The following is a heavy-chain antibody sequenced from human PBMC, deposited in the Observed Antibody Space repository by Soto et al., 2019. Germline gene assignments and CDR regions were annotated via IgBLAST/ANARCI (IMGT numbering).Heavy chain of an antibody. CDR2: ISYDGSNK. Sequence: QVQLVESGGGVVQPGRSLRLSCAASGFTFSSYGMHWVRQAPGKGLEWVAVISYDGSNKYYADSVKGRFTISRDNSKNTLYLQMNSLRAEDTAVYYCAKDRFRIAVAAPFDYWCQGTLVTVSS. J-gene: IGHJ4*02. CDR3: AKDRFRIAVAAPFDY. V-gene: IGHV3-30*18. D-gene: IGHD6-19*01. CDR1: GFTFSSYG.